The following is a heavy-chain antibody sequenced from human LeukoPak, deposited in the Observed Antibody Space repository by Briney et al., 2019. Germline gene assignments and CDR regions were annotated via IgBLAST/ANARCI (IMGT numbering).Heavy chain of an antibody. D-gene: IGHD3-16*01. CDR2: ISGSGGST. CDR3: ARGRSGSPGLFDS. Sequence: PGGSLRLSCAASGFTFSSYAMSWVRQAPGKGLEWVSAISGSGGSTYYADSVKGRFTISRDNSKNTLYLQMNSLRAEDTAVYYCARGRSGSPGLFDSWGQGTLVTVSS. J-gene: IGHJ4*02. V-gene: IGHV3-23*01. CDR1: GFTFSSYA.